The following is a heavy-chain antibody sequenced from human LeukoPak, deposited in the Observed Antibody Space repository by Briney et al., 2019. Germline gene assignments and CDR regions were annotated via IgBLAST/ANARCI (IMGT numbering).Heavy chain of an antibody. J-gene: IGHJ3*02. Sequence: PGGSLRLSCAASGLIFSSYWMSWVRQAPGKGLEWVANIKKDGSEKYYVDSVKGRFTISRDNAKNSLYLQMNSLRADDTAVYHCARQETSSYNGAFDIWGQGTMVTDSS. V-gene: IGHV3-7*01. CDR1: GLIFSSYW. CDR2: IKKDGSEK. D-gene: IGHD1-26*01. CDR3: ARQETSSYNGAFDI.